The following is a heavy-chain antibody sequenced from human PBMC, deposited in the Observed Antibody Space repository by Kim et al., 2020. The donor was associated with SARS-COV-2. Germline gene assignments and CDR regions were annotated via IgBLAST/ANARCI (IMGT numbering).Heavy chain of an antibody. Sequence: GGSLRLSCAASGFTFSSYGMHWVRQAPGKGLEWVAVISYDGSNKYYADSVKGRFTISRDNSKNTLYLQMNSLRAEDTAVYYCARADRVFGYGMDVWGQGTTVTVSS. CDR2: ISYDGSNK. CDR1: GFTFSSYG. CDR3: ARADRVFGYGMDV. J-gene: IGHJ6*02. D-gene: IGHD3-16*01. V-gene: IGHV3-33*05.